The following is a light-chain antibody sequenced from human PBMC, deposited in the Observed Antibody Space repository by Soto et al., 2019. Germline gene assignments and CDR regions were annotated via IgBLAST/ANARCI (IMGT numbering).Light chain of an antibody. J-gene: IGLJ1*01. CDR2: RNN. Sequence: QSVLTQPPSASGTPGQRVTISCSGSSSNIGSNYVYWYQQLPGTAPKLLLHRNNQRPSGVPDRFSGSKSGTSASLAISGRRSEDEADYYCAAWDDSLSGRYVFGTGTQLTVL. CDR1: SSNIGSNY. CDR3: AAWDDSLSGRYV. V-gene: IGLV1-47*01.